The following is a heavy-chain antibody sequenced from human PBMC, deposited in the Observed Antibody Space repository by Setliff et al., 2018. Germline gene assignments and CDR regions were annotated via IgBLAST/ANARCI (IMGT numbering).Heavy chain of an antibody. J-gene: IGHJ3*02. V-gene: IGHV1-2*02. CDR2: INGNSGVT. Sequence: ASVKVSCKASADTFTGYYVHWVRQAPGQGLEGMGWINGNSGVTKYAQKFQGRVTMTSDTSISIVYMDLTRLTSDDTAVYYCARERVWGTLDAFDIWGQGTMVTVSS. CDR1: ADTFTGYY. D-gene: IGHD3-16*01. CDR3: ARERVWGTLDAFDI.